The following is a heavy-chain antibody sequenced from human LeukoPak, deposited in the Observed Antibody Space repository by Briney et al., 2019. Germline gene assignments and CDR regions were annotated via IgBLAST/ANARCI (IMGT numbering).Heavy chain of an antibody. CDR3: AKEASRGYSFPYTPIEKPYYFDY. V-gene: IGHV3-30*02. CDR1: GFSFSKSG. J-gene: IGHJ4*02. Sequence: GGSLRLSCAASGFSFSKSGMHWVRQAPGKGLEWVAFIRYDGSTKYYADSVKGRFTISRDNSKNTLFLQMNSLRGEDTAVYYCAKEASRGYSFPYTPIEKPYYFDYWGQGTLVTVSS. CDR2: IRYDGSTK. D-gene: IGHD5-18*01.